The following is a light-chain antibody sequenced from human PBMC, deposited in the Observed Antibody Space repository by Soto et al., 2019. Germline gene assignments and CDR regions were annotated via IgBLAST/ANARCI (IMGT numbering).Light chain of an antibody. V-gene: IGKV3-20*01. CDR3: QHYDSLPIT. Sequence: EMGMTQSPATLSLSPGERATLSCRASQSVSSSYLAWYQQKPGQPPRLLIYGASSRATGIPDRFSGSGSGTDFTLTISRLEPEDFAVFYCQHYDSLPITFGQGTRLEIK. CDR1: QSVSSSY. J-gene: IGKJ5*01. CDR2: GAS.